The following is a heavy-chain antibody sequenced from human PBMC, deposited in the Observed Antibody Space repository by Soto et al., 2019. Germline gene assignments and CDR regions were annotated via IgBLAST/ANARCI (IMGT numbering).Heavy chain of an antibody. V-gene: IGHV1-69*06. D-gene: IGHD3-22*01. CDR3: ASYYYDSSGYYYPYYYGMDV. CDR1: GGTFSSYA. CDR2: IIPIFGTA. J-gene: IGHJ6*02. Sequence: SVKVSCKASGGTFSSYAISWVRQAPGQGLEWMGGIIPIFGTANYAQKFQGRVTITADKSTSTAYMELSSLRSEDTAVYYCASYYYDSSGYYYPYYYGMDVWGQGTTVTVSS.